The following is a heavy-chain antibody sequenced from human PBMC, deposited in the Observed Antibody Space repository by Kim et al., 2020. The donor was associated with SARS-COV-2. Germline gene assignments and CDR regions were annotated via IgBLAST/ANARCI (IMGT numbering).Heavy chain of an antibody. Sequence: SETLYLTCAVYGGSFSGYYWSWIRQPPGKGLEWIGEINHSGSTNYNPSLKSRVTISVDTSKNQFSLKLSSVTAADTAVYYCARIKTYYDFWSGYYISSGWFDPWGQGTLVTVSS. D-gene: IGHD3-3*01. J-gene: IGHJ5*02. V-gene: IGHV4-34*01. CDR2: INHSGST. CDR3: ARIKTYYDFWSGYYISSGWFDP. CDR1: GGSFSGYY.